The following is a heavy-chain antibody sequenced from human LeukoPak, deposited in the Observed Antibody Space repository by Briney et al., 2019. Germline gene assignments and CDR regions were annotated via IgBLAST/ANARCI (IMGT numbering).Heavy chain of an antibody. CDR2: VIRDGSFT. D-gene: IGHD5-24*01. CDR3: VRDGDDFNFDY. V-gene: IGHV3-74*01. CDR1: GFTFSSYA. Sequence: GGSLRLSCAASGFTFSSYAMMWVRQAPGKGLEWVSRVIRDGSFTNYADSVKGRFTISRDNAKNTLYLQMSSLRAEDTAVYFCVRDGDDFNFDYWGQGSLVTVSS. J-gene: IGHJ4*02.